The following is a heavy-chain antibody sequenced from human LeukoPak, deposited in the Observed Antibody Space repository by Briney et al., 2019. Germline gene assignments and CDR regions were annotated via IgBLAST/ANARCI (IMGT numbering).Heavy chain of an antibody. CDR2: ISGSGGST. CDR1: GFTFSSYA. J-gene: IGHJ4*02. CDR3: AKDHSHCSGGSCSGFDY. D-gene: IGHD2-15*01. V-gene: IGHV3-23*01. Sequence: GSLRLSCAASGFTFSSYAMSWVRQAPGKGLEWVSAISGSGGSTYYADSVKGRFTISRDNSKNTLYQQMNSLRAEDTAVYYCAKDHSHCSGGSCSGFDYWGQGTLVTVSS.